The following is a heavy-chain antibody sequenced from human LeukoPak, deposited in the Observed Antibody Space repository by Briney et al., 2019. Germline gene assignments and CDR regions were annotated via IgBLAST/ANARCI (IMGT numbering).Heavy chain of an antibody. J-gene: IGHJ5*02. CDR1: GGSVSSGAYC. D-gene: IGHD3-16*01. Sequence: PSETLSLTCTVSGGSVSSGAYCWSWIRQPPGKGLEWIGYIYYTGSPNYNPSLKSRVTISVDTSNKQFSLKLTSLTAADTAVYYCARGPRGGSPTSCWFDPWGQGTLVTVSS. V-gene: IGHV4-61*08. CDR2: IYYTGSP. CDR3: ARGPRGGSPTSCWFDP.